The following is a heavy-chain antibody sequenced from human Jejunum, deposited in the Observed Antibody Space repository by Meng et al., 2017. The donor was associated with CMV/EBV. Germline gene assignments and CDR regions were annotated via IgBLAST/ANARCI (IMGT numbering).Heavy chain of an antibody. J-gene: IGHJ4*02. D-gene: IGHD3-16*01. Sequence: ASRGGLLKPGGSLRPACTVSGLVFSAALGTWVRQATGKGLEWVGRIKSKGSGETRDYSTPVKGRFTISRDDSKNTIYLQMNSLQVEDTAIYFCTHCQDYYETVGRWGQGTLVTVSS. CDR2: IKSKGSGETR. V-gene: IGHV3-15*01. CDR3: THCQDYYETVGR. CDR1: GLVFSAAL.